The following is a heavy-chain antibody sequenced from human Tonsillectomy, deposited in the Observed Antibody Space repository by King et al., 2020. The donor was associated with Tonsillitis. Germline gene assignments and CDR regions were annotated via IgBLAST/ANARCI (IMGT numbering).Heavy chain of an antibody. CDR2: IDPSDSYT. Sequence: QLVQSGAEVKKPGESLRISCKGSGYSFTSYWISWVRQMPGKGLEWMGRIDPSDSYTNYSPSFQGHVTIPADKYISTAYLQWSSLKASDNAMYYCSRRNYDILTGYHTHFDYWGQGTLVTVSS. J-gene: IGHJ4*02. V-gene: IGHV5-10-1*03. CDR1: GYSFTSYW. CDR3: SRRNYDILTGYHTHFDY. D-gene: IGHD3-9*01.